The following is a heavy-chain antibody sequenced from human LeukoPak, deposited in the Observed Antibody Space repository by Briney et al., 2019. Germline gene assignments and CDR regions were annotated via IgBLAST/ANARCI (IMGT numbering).Heavy chain of an antibody. Sequence: ASVKVSCKASGYTFKSYGISWVRQAPGQGLEWMGWISAYNGNTNYAQKFQGRVTMTRDTSISTAYMELSRLRSDDTAVYYCARVPHSSGCLDYWGQGTLVTVSS. V-gene: IGHV1-18*01. D-gene: IGHD6-19*01. CDR2: ISAYNGNT. CDR3: ARVPHSSGCLDY. J-gene: IGHJ4*02. CDR1: GYTFKSYG.